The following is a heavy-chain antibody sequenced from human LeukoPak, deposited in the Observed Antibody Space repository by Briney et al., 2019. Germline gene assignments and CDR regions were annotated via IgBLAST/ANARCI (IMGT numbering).Heavy chain of an antibody. Sequence: GGSLRLSCAASGFTFSSYAMHWVRQAPGKGLEWAAVISYDGSNKYYADSVKGRFTISRDNSKNTLYLQMNSLRAEDTAVYYCARGTVGIAVAGTSLYFDYWGQGTLVAVSS. V-gene: IGHV3-30-3*01. CDR1: GFTFSSYA. CDR3: ARGTVGIAVAGTSLYFDY. D-gene: IGHD6-19*01. J-gene: IGHJ4*02. CDR2: ISYDGSNK.